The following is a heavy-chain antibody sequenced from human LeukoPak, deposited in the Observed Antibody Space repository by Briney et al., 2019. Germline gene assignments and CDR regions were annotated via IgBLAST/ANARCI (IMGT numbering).Heavy chain of an antibody. CDR2: IWHSGHT. CDR1: GGSISSGDYS. J-gene: IGHJ4*02. D-gene: IGHD6-13*01. CDR3: ARARESMATAGSYFDY. Sequence: SETLPLTCAVSGGSISSGDYSWSWIRQPPGSGLEWIGYIWHSGHTNYNPSLRSRVTISLARSNSQSSLRLSSVTAADTAVYYCARARESMATAGSYFDYWGQGTLVTVSS. V-gene: IGHV4-30-2*01.